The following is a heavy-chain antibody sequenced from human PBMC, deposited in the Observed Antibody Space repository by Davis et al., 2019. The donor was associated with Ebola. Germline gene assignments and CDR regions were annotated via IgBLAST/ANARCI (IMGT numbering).Heavy chain of an antibody. CDR3: ARHSSNDYYYYGMDV. V-gene: IGHV1-18*01. J-gene: IGHJ6*02. Sequence: ASVKVSCKASGYTFTSYGFSWVRQAPGQGLEWLGWISAYNGDTNYAQKLQGRVTMTTDTSTSTAYMELRSLRSDDTAVYYCARHSSNDYYYYGMDVWGQGTTVTVSS. CDR2: ISAYNGDT. CDR1: GYTFTSYG. D-gene: IGHD2-2*01.